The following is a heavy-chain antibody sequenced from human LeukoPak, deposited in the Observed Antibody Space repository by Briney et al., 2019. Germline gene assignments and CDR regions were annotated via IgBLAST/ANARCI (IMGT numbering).Heavy chain of an antibody. CDR2: INPSSAYT. D-gene: IGHD1-26*01. V-gene: IGHV1-46*01. CDR3: ARDRNSGSYCSDY. Sequence: ASVKVSCKASGYTFTSYYIHWVRQAPGQGPEWVGIINPSSAYTTYSQKFQGRVTMTRDTSTSTVYMELSSLTSEDTAVYYCARDRNSGSYCSDYWGQGTLVPVSS. J-gene: IGHJ4*02. CDR1: GYTFTSYY.